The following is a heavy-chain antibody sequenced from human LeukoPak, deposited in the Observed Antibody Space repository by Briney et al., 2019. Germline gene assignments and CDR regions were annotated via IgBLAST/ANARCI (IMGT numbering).Heavy chain of an antibody. J-gene: IGHJ4*02. D-gene: IGHD3-9*01. CDR1: GFTFSSYA. Sequence: GGSLRLSCAASGFTFSSYAMSWVRQAPGKGLEWVSAISGSGGSTYYADSVKGRFTISRDNSKNTLYLQMNSLRAEDTAVYYCAKASYYDILTGYCRFDYWGQGTLVTVSS. CDR3: AKASYYDILTGYCRFDY. CDR2: ISGSGGST. V-gene: IGHV3-23*01.